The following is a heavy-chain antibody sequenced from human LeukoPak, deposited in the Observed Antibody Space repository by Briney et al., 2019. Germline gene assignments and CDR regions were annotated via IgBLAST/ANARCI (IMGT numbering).Heavy chain of an antibody. D-gene: IGHD2-2*01. CDR2: IYNSGNI. J-gene: IGHJ4*02. Sequence: SETLSLTCTVSGGSISGNYWSWIRQPAGKGLEWIGRIYNSGNINYNPSLKSRATMSVDASKNQFSLKLSSVTAADTAIYYCARSRPVHCSIISCYGLDPFAYWGQGTLVTVSS. V-gene: IGHV4-4*07. CDR1: GGSISGNY. CDR3: ARSRPVHCSIISCYGLDPFAY.